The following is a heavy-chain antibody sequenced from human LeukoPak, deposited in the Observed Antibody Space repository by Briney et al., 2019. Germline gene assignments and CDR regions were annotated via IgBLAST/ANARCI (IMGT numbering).Heavy chain of an antibody. J-gene: IGHJ4*02. CDR3: AILAAAGPFDY. V-gene: IGHV3-23*01. CDR2: ISGSGSST. D-gene: IGHD6-13*01. Sequence: GGSLRLSCAASGFTFRSNTMSWVRQAPGRGLEGVSVISGSGSSTYYADSVKGRFTVSRDNSKNTLYLQMNSLRAEDTAVNYCAILAAAGPFDYWGQGTLVTVSS. CDR1: GFTFRSNT.